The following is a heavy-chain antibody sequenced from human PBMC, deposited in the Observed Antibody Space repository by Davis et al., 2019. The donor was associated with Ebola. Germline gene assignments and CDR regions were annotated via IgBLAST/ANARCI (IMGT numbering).Heavy chain of an antibody. CDR2: ITTNGGGT. Sequence: GGSLRLSCAASGFVFSDYAMHWVRQAPGKGPEYVSTITTNGGGTYYANSVKGRFTISRDNSKKTLYLQMGSLRADDTAVYYCTRHVQRDDVWDDYWGQGTLVTVSS. CDR3: TRHVQRDDVWDDY. V-gene: IGHV3-64*01. CDR1: GFVFSDYA. J-gene: IGHJ4*02. D-gene: IGHD2-8*01.